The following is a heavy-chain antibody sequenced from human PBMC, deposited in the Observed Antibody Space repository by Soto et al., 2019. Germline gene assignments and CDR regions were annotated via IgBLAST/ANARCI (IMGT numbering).Heavy chain of an antibody. CDR1: GFTFSSYG. Sequence: GGSLRLSCAASGFTFSSYGMHWVRQAPGKGLEWVAVISYDGSNKYYADSVKGRFTISRDNSKNTLYLQMNSLRAEDTAVYYCAKDSVVYYFDYWGQGTLVTVSS. CDR2: ISYDGSNK. CDR3: AKDSVVYYFDY. V-gene: IGHV3-30*18. D-gene: IGHD2-15*01. J-gene: IGHJ4*02.